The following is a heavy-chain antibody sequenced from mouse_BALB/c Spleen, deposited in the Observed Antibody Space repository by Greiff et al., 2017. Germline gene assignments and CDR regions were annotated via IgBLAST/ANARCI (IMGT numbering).Heavy chain of an antibody. CDR3: SRTGTRFAY. D-gene: IGHD4-1*01. CDR1: GYTFTDYE. CDR2: IDPETGGT. V-gene: IGHV1-15*01. Sequence: QVQLQQSGAELVRPGASVTLSCKASGYTFTDYEMHWVKQTPVHGLEWIGAIDPETGGTAYNQKFKGKATLTADKSSSTAYMELRSLTSEDSAVYYCSRTGTRFAYWGQGTLVTVSA. J-gene: IGHJ3*01.